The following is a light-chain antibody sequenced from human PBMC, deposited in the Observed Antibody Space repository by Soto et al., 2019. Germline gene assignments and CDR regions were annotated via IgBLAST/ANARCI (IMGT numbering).Light chain of an antibody. CDR3: ETWDSNTRV. J-gene: IGLJ3*02. Sequence: QSVLTQSSSASASLGSSVKLTCTLSSGHSSYIIAWHQQQPGKAPRYLMKLEGSGSYNKRSGVPDRFSGSSSGADRYLTISNLPFEDEADYYCETWDSNTRVFGGGTKLTVL. CDR2: LEGSGSY. V-gene: IGLV4-60*02. CDR1: SGHSSYI.